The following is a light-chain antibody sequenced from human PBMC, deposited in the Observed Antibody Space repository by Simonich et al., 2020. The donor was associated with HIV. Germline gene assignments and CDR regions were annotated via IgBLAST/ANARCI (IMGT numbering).Light chain of an antibody. Sequence: EIVMTQSPATLSVSPGERATLSCRPSQSVSSNLAWYQQKPGQAPRLRIYGASTRATGIPARFSGSGSGTEFTLTISSLQSEDFAVYYCQQYNNWPPWTFGQGTKVEIK. CDR2: GAS. J-gene: IGKJ1*01. V-gene: IGKV3-15*01. CDR1: QSVSSN. CDR3: QQYNNWPPWT.